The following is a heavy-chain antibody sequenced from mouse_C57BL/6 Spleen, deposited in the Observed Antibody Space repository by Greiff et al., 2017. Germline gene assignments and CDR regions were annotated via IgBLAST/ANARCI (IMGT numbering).Heavy chain of an antibody. V-gene: IGHV1-18*01. J-gene: IGHJ3*01. D-gene: IGHD1-1*01. CDR1: GYTFTDYN. Sequence: VQLQQSGPELVKPGASVKIPCKASGYTFTDYNMDWVKQSHGKSLEWIGDINPNNGGTIYNQKFKGKATLTVDKSSSTAYLEHRSLTSEDTAVYYCARGDGSSYPLCAYWGQGTLVTVSA. CDR2: INPNNGGT. CDR3: ARGDGSSYPLCAY.